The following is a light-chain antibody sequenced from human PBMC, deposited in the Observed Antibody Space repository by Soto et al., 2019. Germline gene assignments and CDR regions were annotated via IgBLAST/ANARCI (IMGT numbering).Light chain of an antibody. V-gene: IGKV1-5*03. Sequence: RVTIICRASQDIGTWLAWYQQKPEKAPKVLIYRASHLESGVPSRFSASGSGTEFSLTINSLQADDFATYYCQQYHIYSWTFGQGTKVAIK. J-gene: IGKJ1*01. CDR3: QQYHIYSWT. CDR1: QDIGTW. CDR2: RAS.